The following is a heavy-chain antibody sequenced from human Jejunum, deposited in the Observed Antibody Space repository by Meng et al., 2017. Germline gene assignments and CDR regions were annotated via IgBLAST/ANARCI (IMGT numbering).Heavy chain of an antibody. J-gene: IGHJ4*02. V-gene: IGHV3-7*01. CDR3: VYLVGSGSYYPPTNF. Sequence: GESLKISCAASGFPFSTYWMSWVRQAPGKGLEWVANIEGNGRHLYYTDSVKGRFVISRDNARTSLYLQMNSLRVEDTAVYYCVYLVGSGSYYPPTNFWGRGTLVTVSS. CDR1: GFPFSTYW. CDR2: IEGNGRHL. D-gene: IGHD3-10*01.